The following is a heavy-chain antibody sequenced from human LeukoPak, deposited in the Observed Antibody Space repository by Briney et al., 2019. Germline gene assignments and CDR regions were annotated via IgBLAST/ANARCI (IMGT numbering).Heavy chain of an antibody. CDR2: IYHSGIT. V-gene: IGHV4-30-2*01. J-gene: IGHJ6*02. CDR1: GGSISSGGYS. D-gene: IGHD3-3*01. Sequence: PSQTLSLTCAVSGGSISSGGYSWSWIRQPPGKGLECLGYIYHSGITYYNPSLKSRVTMSVDRSKNQFSLKLSSVTAADTAVYYCARGEYYDFWSGFNDGNNGMDVWGQGTTVTVSS. CDR3: ARGEYYDFWSGFNDGNNGMDV.